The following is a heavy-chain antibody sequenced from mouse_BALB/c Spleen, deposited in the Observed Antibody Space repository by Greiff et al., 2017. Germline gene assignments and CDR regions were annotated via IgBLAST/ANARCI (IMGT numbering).Heavy chain of an antibody. Sequence: DVQLQESGPGLVKPSQSLSLTCSVTGYSITSGYYWNWIRQFPGNKLEWMGYISYDGSNNYNPSLKNRISITRDTSKNQFFLKLNSVTTEDTATYYCARGDYYGTPAYWGQGTLVTVSA. V-gene: IGHV3-6*02. CDR3: ARGDYYGTPAY. CDR1: GYSITSGYY. CDR2: ISYDGSN. J-gene: IGHJ3*01. D-gene: IGHD1-1*01.